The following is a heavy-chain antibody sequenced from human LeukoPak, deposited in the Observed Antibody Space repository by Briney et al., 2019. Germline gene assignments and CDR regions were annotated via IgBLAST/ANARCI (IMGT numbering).Heavy chain of an antibody. CDR2: ISGSGGST. Sequence: GGSLRLSCAASGFTFSSYAMSWVRQAPGKGLEWVSAISGSGGSTYYADSVKGRFTISRDNSKNTLYLQMNSLRAEDTAVYYCAKDHPRTYYDILTGYYSFDYWGQGTLVTVSS. CDR1: GFTFSSYA. V-gene: IGHV3-23*01. J-gene: IGHJ4*02. CDR3: AKDHPRTYYDILTGYYSFDY. D-gene: IGHD3-9*01.